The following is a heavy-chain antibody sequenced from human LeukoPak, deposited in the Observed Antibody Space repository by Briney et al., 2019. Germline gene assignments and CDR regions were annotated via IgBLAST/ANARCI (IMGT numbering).Heavy chain of an antibody. CDR1: GGSISSFY. CDR2: INHSGST. D-gene: IGHD1-26*01. CDR3: AADSGGYGAFDI. Sequence: SETLSLTCTVSGGSISSFYWSWIRQPPGKGLEWIGYINHSGSTYYNPPLKSRVTISVDTSKNQFSLKLRSVTAADTAVYYCAADSGGYGAFDIWGQGTMVTVSS. J-gene: IGHJ3*02. V-gene: IGHV4-59*04.